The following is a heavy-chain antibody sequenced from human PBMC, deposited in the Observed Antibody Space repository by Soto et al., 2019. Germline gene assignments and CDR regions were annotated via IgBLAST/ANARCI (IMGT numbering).Heavy chain of an antibody. Sequence: PGKVSCEASGYTFNSYDINWVRQATGKGLEWMGGIIPIFGTANYAQKFQGRATITADEPTSTPYMELSSLRSDDTAVYYCARAKYSSSPRGYYYYGMDVWGQGTTVTVSS. V-gene: IGHV1-69*13. J-gene: IGHJ6*02. CDR3: ARAKYSSSPRGYYYYGMDV. D-gene: IGHD6-13*01. CDR2: IIPIFGTA. CDR1: GYTFNSYD.